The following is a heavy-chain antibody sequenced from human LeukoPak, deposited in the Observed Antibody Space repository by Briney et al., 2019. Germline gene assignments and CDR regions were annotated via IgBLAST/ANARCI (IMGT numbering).Heavy chain of an antibody. Sequence: GGSLRLSCAASEFTFSNYWMHWVLQAPGKGLVWVSRINSGGSSTSYAESVKGRFTISRDNAKNSLYLQMNSLRAEDTAVYYCARDSTSGWYDESDYWGQGTLVTVSS. D-gene: IGHD6-19*01. CDR2: INSGGSST. J-gene: IGHJ4*02. CDR1: EFTFSNYW. CDR3: ARDSTSGWYDESDY. V-gene: IGHV3-74*01.